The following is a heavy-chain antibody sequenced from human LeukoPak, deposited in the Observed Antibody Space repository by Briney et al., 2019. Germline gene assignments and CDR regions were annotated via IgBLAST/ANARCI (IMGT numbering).Heavy chain of an antibody. J-gene: IGHJ4*02. CDR3: ARSSRSGFWFAGADY. V-gene: IGHV3-30*03. D-gene: IGHD3-10*01. CDR1: GFIFSSYV. CDR2: ISDDGNHQ. Sequence: GGSLRLSCAASGFIFSSYVMHGVRQAPGKGLEWAAAISDDGNHQYYADSVRGRFTSSRDNSKNTLYLRMNSLRPEDTAVYYCARSSRSGFWFAGADYWGQGTLVTVSS.